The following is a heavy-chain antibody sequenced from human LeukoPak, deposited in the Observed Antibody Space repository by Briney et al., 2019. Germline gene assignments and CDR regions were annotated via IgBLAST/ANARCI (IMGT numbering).Heavy chain of an antibody. CDR3: AGPFYGDYGRGYHAFDI. J-gene: IGHJ3*02. CDR2: INSDGSST. CDR1: GFTFSSYW. V-gene: IGHV3-74*01. Sequence: PGGSPRLSCAASGFTFSSYWMHWVRQAPGKGLVWVSRINSDGSSTSYADSVKGRFAISRDNAKNSLYLQMNSLRAEDTAVYYCAGPFYGDYGRGYHAFDIWGQGTMVTVSS. D-gene: IGHD4-17*01.